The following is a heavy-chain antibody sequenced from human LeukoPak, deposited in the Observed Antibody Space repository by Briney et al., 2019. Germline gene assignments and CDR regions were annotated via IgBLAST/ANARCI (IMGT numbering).Heavy chain of an antibody. Sequence: GGSLRLSCAASGFTFSSYAMSWVRQAPGKGLEWVSAISGSGGSTYYADSVKGRFTISRDNSKNTLYLQMHSLRAEDTAVYYCANKGYCSSTSCYYFDYWGQGTLVTVSS. D-gene: IGHD2-2*01. CDR2: ISGSGGST. CDR3: ANKGYCSSTSCYYFDY. J-gene: IGHJ4*02. V-gene: IGHV3-23*01. CDR1: GFTFSSYA.